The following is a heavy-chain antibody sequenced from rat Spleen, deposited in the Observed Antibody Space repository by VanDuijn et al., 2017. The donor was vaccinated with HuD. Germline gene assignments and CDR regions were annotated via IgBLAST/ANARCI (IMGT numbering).Heavy chain of an antibody. CDR3: ARHGLGAWFFDY. CDR2: INSAGST. Sequence: TFPGNKLEWMGYINSAGSTLYNPSLKSRISITRDTSKNQFFLQVNSVTTEDTATYYCARHGLGAWFFDYWGQGTLVTVSS. V-gene: IGHV3-3*01. D-gene: IGHD5-1*01. J-gene: IGHJ3*01.